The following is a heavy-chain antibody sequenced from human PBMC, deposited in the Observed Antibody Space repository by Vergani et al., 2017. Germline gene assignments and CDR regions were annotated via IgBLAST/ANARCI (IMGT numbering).Heavy chain of an antibody. Sequence: QVQLVESGGGVVQPGRSLRLSCAASGFTFSSYGMHWVRQAPGKGLEWVAVISYDGSNKYYADSVKGRFTISRDNSKNTLYLKMNSLRAEDTAVYYCAKDMTTSNDYWGQGTLVTVSS. CDR1: GFTFSSYG. V-gene: IGHV3-30*18. CDR3: AKDMTTSNDY. J-gene: IGHJ4*02. D-gene: IGHD3-16*01. CDR2: ISYDGSNK.